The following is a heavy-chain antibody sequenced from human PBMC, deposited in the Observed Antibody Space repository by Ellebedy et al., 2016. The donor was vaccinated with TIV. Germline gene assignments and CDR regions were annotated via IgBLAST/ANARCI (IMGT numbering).Heavy chain of an antibody. CDR2: IRSKGSGGTT. V-gene: IGHV3-49*04. CDR3: TTVYRYKYDSV. D-gene: IGHD3-16*01. Sequence: GGSLRLSCTASGFTFGDHAMSWVRQAPGRGLEWVGFIRSKGSGGTTEYAASVKGRFTISRDDSKSIAYLQMNSLKTEDTAVYFCTTVYRYKYDSVWGQGTLVTASS. J-gene: IGHJ4*02. CDR1: GFTFGDHA.